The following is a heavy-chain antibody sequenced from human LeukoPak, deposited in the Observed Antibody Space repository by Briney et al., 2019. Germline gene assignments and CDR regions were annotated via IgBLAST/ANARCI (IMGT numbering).Heavy chain of an antibody. Sequence: ASVNVSCKASGYTFTNYYIHWVRQAPGQGLEWMGIIHPSGGSTTYAQKFQGRVTMTRDTSTSSLYMELSSLRSEDTAAYYCARVSRGQAYDYWGQGTLVTVSS. J-gene: IGHJ4*02. V-gene: IGHV1-46*01. CDR2: IHPSGGST. CDR3: ARVSRGQAYDY. CDR1: GYTFTNYY. D-gene: IGHD6-25*01.